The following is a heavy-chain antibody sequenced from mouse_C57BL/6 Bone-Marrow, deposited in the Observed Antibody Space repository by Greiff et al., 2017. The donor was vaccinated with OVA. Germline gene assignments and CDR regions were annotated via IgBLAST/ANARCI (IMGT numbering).Heavy chain of an antibody. CDR1: GYTFTSYW. CDR3: TSPYYGNLYAMDY. J-gene: IGHJ4*01. D-gene: IGHD2-10*01. CDR2: IYPGNSDT. Sequence: VQLQQSGTVLARPGASVKMSCKTSGYTFTSYWMHWVQQRPGQGLEWIGAIYPGNSDTSYNQKFKGKAKLTAVTSASTAYMERSSLTNEDSAVYDWTSPYYGNLYAMDYWGQGTSVTVSS. V-gene: IGHV1-5*01.